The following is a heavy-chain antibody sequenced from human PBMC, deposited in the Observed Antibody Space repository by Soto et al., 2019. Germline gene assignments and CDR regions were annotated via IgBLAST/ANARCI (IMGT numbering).Heavy chain of an antibody. J-gene: IGHJ5*02. Sequence: QVQLVESGGGVVQPGRSLRLSCAASGFTFSSYGMHWVRQAPGKGLEGGAVIWYDGSNKYYAASVKGRFTISRDNSKNTLYLQMNSLRAEDTAVYYCARESHRGIMAALNWFDPWGQGTLVTVSS. CDR1: GFTFSSYG. CDR3: ARESHRGIMAALNWFDP. CDR2: IWYDGSNK. V-gene: IGHV3-33*01. D-gene: IGHD3-16*01.